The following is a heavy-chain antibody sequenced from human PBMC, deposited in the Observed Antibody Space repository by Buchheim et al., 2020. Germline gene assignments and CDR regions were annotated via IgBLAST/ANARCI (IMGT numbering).Heavy chain of an antibody. CDR1: GFTFTNYR. CDR2: IKQDGSEK. Sequence: EVQLVESGGGLVQPGGSLRLSCAASGFTFTNYRMNWVRQAPGKGLEWVANIKQDGSEKYYVDSVKGRFTISRDNAKNSLYLQMNSLRAEDTAVYYCARDYDTSGYYSGSHGYWGQGTL. V-gene: IGHV3-7*01. J-gene: IGHJ4*02. D-gene: IGHD3-22*01. CDR3: ARDYDTSGYYSGSHGY.